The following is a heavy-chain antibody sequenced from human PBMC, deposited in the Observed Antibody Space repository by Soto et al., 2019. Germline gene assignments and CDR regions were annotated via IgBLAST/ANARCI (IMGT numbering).Heavy chain of an antibody. CDR2: IYYSGST. CDR1: GGSISSSSYY. CDR3: ARQAAAGTIFFYYFDY. V-gene: IGHV4-39*01. J-gene: IGHJ4*02. Sequence: QLQLQESGPGLVKPSETLSLTCTVSGGSISSSSYYWGWIRQPPGKGLEWIGSIYYSGSTYYNPSLKSRVTISVDTSKNQFSLKLSSVTAADTAVYYCARQAAAGTIFFYYFDYWGQGTLVTVSS. D-gene: IGHD6-13*01.